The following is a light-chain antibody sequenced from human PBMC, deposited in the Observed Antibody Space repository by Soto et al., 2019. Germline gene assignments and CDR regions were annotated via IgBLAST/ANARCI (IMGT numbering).Light chain of an antibody. CDR2: GAS. Sequence: EIVMTQSPATLSVSPGERATLSCRASQSVSSNLAWYQQKPGQAPRLLIYGASTRATGIPARFSGSGSGTEFTLTISSLQSEDVAVYYYQQNNNWLPHTFGGGTKVEIK. CDR1: QSVSSN. CDR3: QQNNNWLPHT. J-gene: IGKJ4*01. V-gene: IGKV3-15*01.